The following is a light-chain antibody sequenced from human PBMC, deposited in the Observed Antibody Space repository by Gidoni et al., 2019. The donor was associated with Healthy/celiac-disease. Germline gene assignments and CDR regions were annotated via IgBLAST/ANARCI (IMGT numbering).Light chain of an antibody. CDR1: QSISSY. V-gene: IGKV1-39*01. CDR2: AAS. Sequence: TQMTHSPSSLSASVGDRVTITCRASQSISSYFNWYQQKPGKAPKLLIFAASSLKSGVPSRFRGSGSGTDFTLTISSLQPEDFATYYCQQSYTAIFTFGPGTKVEIK. CDR3: QQSYTAIFT. J-gene: IGKJ3*01.